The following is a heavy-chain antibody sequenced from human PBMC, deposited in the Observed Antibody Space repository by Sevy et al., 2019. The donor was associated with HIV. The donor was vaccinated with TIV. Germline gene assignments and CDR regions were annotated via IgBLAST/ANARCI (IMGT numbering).Heavy chain of an antibody. D-gene: IGHD3-10*01. Sequence: ASVKVSCKASGGTFSSYAISWVRQAPGQGLEWMGGIIPIFGTANYAQKFQGRVTITADKSTSTAYMELSSLRSEDTAVYYCAGNMVRGVDYYYYYMDVWGKGTTVTVSS. CDR1: GGTFSSYA. V-gene: IGHV1-69*06. J-gene: IGHJ6*03. CDR2: IIPIFGTA. CDR3: AGNMVRGVDYYYYYMDV.